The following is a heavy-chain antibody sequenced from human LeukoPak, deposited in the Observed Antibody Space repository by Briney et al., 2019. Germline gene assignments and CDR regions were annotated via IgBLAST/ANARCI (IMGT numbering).Heavy chain of an antibody. CDR3: ARDYDFWRAVLLDY. CDR2: MNPNSGDT. Sequence: ASVKVSCKASGYTFTSYDINWVRQAAGQGLEWMGWMNPNSGDTGYVQKFQGRVTMTRNTSVSTAYMELSSLRSEDTAVYYCARDYDFWRAVLLDYWGQGTLVTVSS. D-gene: IGHD3-3*01. V-gene: IGHV1-8*01. J-gene: IGHJ4*02. CDR1: GYTFTSYD.